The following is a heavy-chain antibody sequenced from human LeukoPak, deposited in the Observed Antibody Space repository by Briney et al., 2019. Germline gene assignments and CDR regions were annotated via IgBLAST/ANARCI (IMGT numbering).Heavy chain of an antibody. CDR3: SRGSAYTYAFTGRERTKSRLDS. J-gene: IGHJ4*02. V-gene: IGHV3-30*04. D-gene: IGHD3-16*01. CDR1: GFTFSSYT. CDR2: ISYDGSNK. Sequence: GGSLRLSCAASGFTFSSYTMHWVRQAPGKGLEWVAVISYDGSNKYYADSVKGRFTISRDNSKNTLYLQMNSLRAEDTAVYYCSRGSAYTYAFTGRERTKSRLDSWGQGTLVSVSS.